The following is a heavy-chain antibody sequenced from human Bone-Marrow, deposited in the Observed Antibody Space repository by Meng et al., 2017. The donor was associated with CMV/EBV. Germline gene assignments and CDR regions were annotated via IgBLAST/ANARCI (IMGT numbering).Heavy chain of an antibody. J-gene: IGHJ4*02. CDR1: GYTFTSYY. CDR3: ARVGKKPAAVEKGHFDY. Sequence: ASVKVSCKASGYTFTSYYMHWVRQAPGQGLEWMGWINPNSGGTNYAQKFQGRVTMTRDTSISTAYMELSRLRSDDTAVYYCARVGKKPAAVEKGHFDYWGQGTLVTVSS. D-gene: IGHD2-2*01. V-gene: IGHV1-2*02. CDR2: INPNSGGT.